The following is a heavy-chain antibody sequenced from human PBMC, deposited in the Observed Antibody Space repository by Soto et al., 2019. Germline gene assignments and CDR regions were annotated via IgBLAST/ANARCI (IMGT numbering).Heavy chain of an antibody. D-gene: IGHD1-26*01. Sequence: GASVKVSCKASGGTFSSYAISWVRQAPGQGLEWMGGIIPIFGTANYAQKFQGRVTITADKSTSTVYMELSSLRSEDTAVYYCARNVIVGATPFGYWGQGTLVTVSS. J-gene: IGHJ4*02. CDR3: ARNVIVGATPFGY. V-gene: IGHV1-69*06. CDR2: IIPIFGTA. CDR1: GGTFSSYA.